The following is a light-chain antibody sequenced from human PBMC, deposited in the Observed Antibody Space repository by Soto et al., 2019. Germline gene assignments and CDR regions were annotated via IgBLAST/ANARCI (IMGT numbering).Light chain of an antibody. J-gene: IGKJ2*01. Sequence: EIVLTQSPGTLSLSPGERATLSCRASQSVSSNYLAWYQQKPGQPPRLLIYGASSRATGIPDRFSGSGSGTDFTLTISRLEPEDFAVYSCQQYGRWYTFGQGTKLEIK. CDR3: QQYGRWYT. V-gene: IGKV3-20*01. CDR2: GAS. CDR1: QSVSSNY.